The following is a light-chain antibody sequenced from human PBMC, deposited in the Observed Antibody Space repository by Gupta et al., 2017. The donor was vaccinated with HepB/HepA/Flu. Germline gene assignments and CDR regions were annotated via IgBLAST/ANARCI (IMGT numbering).Light chain of an antibody. Sequence: QSVLTQSPSVSGAPGPRVTLSCTGSSSNIGAAFDVHWYRQVPGTAPKVLIYGNNNRPSGVPDRFSGSKSGTSASLTITGLQAEDEADYYCQSYDNNLNAWVFGGGTKLSVL. V-gene: IGLV1-40*01. CDR3: QSYDNNLNAWV. J-gene: IGLJ3*02. CDR2: GNN. CDR1: SSNIGAAFD.